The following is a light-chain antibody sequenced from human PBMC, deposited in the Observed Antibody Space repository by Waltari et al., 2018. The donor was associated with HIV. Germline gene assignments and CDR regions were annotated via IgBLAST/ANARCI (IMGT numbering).Light chain of an antibody. J-gene: IGLJ2*01. CDR2: GKN. CDR1: SLRRCY. Sequence: SSELTQDPAVSVALGQAVRITCQGDSLRRCYAQWYQQKPGQAPVLVIYGKNNRPSGIPDRFSGSSSGNTASLTITGAQAEDEADYYCNSRDSSGDVVFGGGTKLTVL. V-gene: IGLV3-19*01. CDR3: NSRDSSGDVV.